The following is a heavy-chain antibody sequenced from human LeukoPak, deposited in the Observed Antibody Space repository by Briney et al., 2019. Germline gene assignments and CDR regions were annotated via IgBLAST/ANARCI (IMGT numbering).Heavy chain of an antibody. CDR2: ISYDGSNK. Sequence: PGRSLRLSCAASGFTFSSYGMRWVRQAPGKGLEWVAVISYDGSNKYYADSVKGRFTISRDNSKNTLYLQMNSLRAEDTAVYYCAKASRVGARRGYFDYWGQGTLVTVSS. J-gene: IGHJ4*02. CDR3: AKASRVGARRGYFDY. V-gene: IGHV3-30*18. D-gene: IGHD1-26*01. CDR1: GFTFSSYG.